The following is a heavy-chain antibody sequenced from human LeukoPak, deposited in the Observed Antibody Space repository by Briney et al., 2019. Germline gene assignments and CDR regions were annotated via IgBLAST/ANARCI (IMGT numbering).Heavy chain of an antibody. D-gene: IGHD3-10*01. CDR1: GDSISSDTYH. J-gene: IGHJ5*02. CDR2: VYYAGST. V-gene: IGHV4-39*01. Sequence: SETLSLTCTVSGDSISSDTYHWGWIRQPPGKGLQWIGSVYYAGSTYYNPSLKSRARISVDTSKDQFYLKLFPVTAADTAMYYCARSGWPMGGFDPWGKGILVTVSS. CDR3: ARSGWPMGGFDP.